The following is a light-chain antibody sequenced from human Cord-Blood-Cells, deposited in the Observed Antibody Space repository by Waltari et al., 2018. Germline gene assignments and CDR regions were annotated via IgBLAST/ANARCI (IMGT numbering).Light chain of an antibody. CDR3: QQYYSFPRT. CDR2: AAS. CDR1: QGISSY. J-gene: IGKJ1*01. Sequence: VICIPQSPALLSAFIVDRVTISCRMSQGISSYLAWYQQRPGTAPVLLIYAASTLQSGVPSRVSGRGFGSDFTLTIRCLQSEDFTTYYCQQYYSFPRTFGQGTKVEIK. V-gene: IGKV1D-8*01.